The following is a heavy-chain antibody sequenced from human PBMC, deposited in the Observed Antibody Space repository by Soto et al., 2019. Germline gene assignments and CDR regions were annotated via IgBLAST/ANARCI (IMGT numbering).Heavy chain of an antibody. CDR3: ATTTGIAAAGGIDY. CDR1: GGSISSGGYY. V-gene: IGHV4-31*03. D-gene: IGHD6-13*01. J-gene: IGHJ4*02. CDR2: IYYSGST. Sequence: QVQLQESGPGLVKPSQTLSLTCTVSGGSISSGGYYWSWIRQHPGKGLEWIGYIYYSGSTYYNPSLQSRVTISVDTSKNQFSLKLSSVTAADTAVYYCATTTGIAAAGGIDYWGQGTLVTVSS.